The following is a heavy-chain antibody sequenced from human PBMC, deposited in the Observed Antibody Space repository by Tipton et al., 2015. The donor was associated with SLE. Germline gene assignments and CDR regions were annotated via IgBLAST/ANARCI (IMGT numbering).Heavy chain of an antibody. CDR3: ARGRLLLDY. V-gene: IGHV4-59*11. CDR2: IYYTGRT. Sequence: TLSLTCSVSGGSIRNHHWSWIRQPPGKGLQWIGFIYYTGRTSYNPSLQSRVSISLDTSKNQFSLNLSSVTAADTAVYYCARGRLLLDYWGQGTLVTVSS. CDR1: GGSIRNHH. D-gene: IGHD3-22*01. J-gene: IGHJ4*02.